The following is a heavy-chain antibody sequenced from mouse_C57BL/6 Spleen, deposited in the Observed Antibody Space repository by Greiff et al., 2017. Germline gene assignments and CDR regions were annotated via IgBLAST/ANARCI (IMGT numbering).Heavy chain of an antibody. Sequence: VHVKQSGTVLARPGASVKMSCKTSGYTFTSYWMHWVKQRPGQGLEWIGAIYPGNSDTSYNQKFKGKAKLTAVTSASTAYMELSSLTNEDSAVYYCTSSYDGERFAYWGQGTLVTVSA. CDR3: TSSYDGERFAY. CDR2: IYPGNSDT. CDR1: GYTFTSYW. D-gene: IGHD2-3*01. V-gene: IGHV1-5*01. J-gene: IGHJ3*01.